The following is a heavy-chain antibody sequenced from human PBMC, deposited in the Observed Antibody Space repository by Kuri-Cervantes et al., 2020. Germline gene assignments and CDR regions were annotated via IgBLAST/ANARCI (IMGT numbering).Heavy chain of an antibody. Sequence: SETLSLTCAISGDSVSSNSAAWNWIRQSPSRGLEWLGRTYYRSKWYNDYAVSVKSRITINPDTSKNQFSLQLSSVTAADTAVYYCAGGEYCSGGSCYWGNYYYYYMDVWGKGTTVTVSS. CDR1: GDSVSSNSAA. CDR2: TYYRSKWYN. V-gene: IGHV6-1*01. J-gene: IGHJ6*03. D-gene: IGHD2-15*01. CDR3: AGGEYCSGGSCYWGNYYYYYMDV.